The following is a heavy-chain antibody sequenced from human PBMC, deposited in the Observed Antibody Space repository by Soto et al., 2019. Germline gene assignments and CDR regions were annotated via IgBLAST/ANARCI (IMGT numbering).Heavy chain of an antibody. CDR3: AREGNLGRWLQPLDY. CDR1: GDSISSYS. V-gene: IGHV4-59*01. D-gene: IGHD5-12*01. Sequence: PSETLSLTCTVSGDSISSYSRSWIRQPPGKGLEWIGNIHYNGNTKYNPSLKSRVTMSVDTSKNQFSLKLISVTAADTAVYYCAREGNLGRWLQPLDYWGQGTLVTVSS. J-gene: IGHJ4*02. CDR2: IHYNGNT.